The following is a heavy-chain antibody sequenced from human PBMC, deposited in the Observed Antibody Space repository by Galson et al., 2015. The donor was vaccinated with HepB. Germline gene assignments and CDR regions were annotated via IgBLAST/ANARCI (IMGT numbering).Heavy chain of an antibody. J-gene: IGHJ3*02. D-gene: IGHD3-10*01. V-gene: IGHV5-51*01. CDR1: GYSFTSYW. CDR3: ARIEAKPSPGGSGSYYSPYMAFDI. Sequence: QSGAEVKKPGESLKISCKGSGYSFTSYWIGWVRQMPGKGLEWMGIIYPGDSDTRYSPSFQGQVTISADKSISTAYLQWSSLKASDTAMYYCARIEAKPSPGGSGSYYSPYMAFDIWGQGTMVTVSS. CDR2: IYPGDSDT.